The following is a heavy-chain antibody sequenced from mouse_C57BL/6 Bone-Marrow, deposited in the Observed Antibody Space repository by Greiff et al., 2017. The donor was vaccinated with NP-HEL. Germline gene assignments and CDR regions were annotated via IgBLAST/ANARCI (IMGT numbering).Heavy chain of an antibody. J-gene: IGHJ1*03. CDR2: INPSSGYT. D-gene: IGHD2-12*01. Sequence: VQLQQSGAELAKPGASVKLSCKASGYTFTSYWMHWVKQRPGQGLEWIGYINPSSGYTKYIQKFKDKATLTADKSSSTAYMQLSSLTSEDSAVYYCARLRRGVYWYFDVWGTGTTVTVSS. CDR3: ARLRRGVYWYFDV. CDR1: GYTFTSYW. V-gene: IGHV1-7*01.